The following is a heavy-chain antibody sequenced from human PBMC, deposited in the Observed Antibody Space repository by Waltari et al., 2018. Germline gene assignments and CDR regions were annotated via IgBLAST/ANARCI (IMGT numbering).Heavy chain of an antibody. CDR3: AREDSSGWFDY. J-gene: IGHJ4*02. Sequence: QVQLQQWGAGLLKPSETLSLTCAVYGGSFSGYYWSWIRQPPGKGLEWIGEINHSGSTNYNPSLKSRVTISVDTSKNQFSLKLSSVTAADTAVYYCAREDSSGWFDYWGQGTLVTVSS. CDR1: GGSFSGYY. CDR2: INHSGST. V-gene: IGHV4-34*01. D-gene: IGHD6-19*01.